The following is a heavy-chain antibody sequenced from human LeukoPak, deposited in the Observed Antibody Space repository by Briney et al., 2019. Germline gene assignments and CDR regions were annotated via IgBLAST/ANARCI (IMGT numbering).Heavy chain of an antibody. CDR1: GGSISSHY. CDR2: IYYSGST. Sequence: PSETLSLTCTVSGGSISSHYWSWIRQPPGKGLEWIGYIYYSGSTNYNPSLKSRVTISVDTSKNQFSLKLSSVTAADTAVCYCASQTGTTLRFDYWGRGTLVTVSS. J-gene: IGHJ4*02. V-gene: IGHV4-59*11. CDR3: ASQTGTTLRFDY. D-gene: IGHD1-7*01.